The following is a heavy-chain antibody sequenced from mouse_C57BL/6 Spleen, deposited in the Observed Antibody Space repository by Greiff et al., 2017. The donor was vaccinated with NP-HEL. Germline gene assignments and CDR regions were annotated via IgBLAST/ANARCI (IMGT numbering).Heavy chain of an antibody. D-gene: IGHD2-3*01. CDR2: IWGGGGT. CDR3: GKRDGYYLCAY. J-gene: IGHJ3*01. CDR1: GFSLTSYG. Sequence: VQGVESGPGLVAPSQSLSITCTVSGFSLTSYGVDWVRQPPGKGLEWLGVIWGGGGTNYNSALMSSLSISKDNSTSYVFLKMNSLQTDDTAMYYCGKRDGYYLCAYWGQGTLVTVSA. V-gene: IGHV2-9*01.